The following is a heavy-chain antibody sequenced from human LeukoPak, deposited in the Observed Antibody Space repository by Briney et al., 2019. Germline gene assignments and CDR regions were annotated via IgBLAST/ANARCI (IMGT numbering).Heavy chain of an antibody. V-gene: IGHV3-64*01. CDR3: ARQVAAAAYFDY. CDR2: ISSNGGGT. CDR1: GFTFRSYA. Sequence: PGGSLRLSCAASGFTFRSYAMNWVRQAPGKGLEYVSAISSNGGGTYYANSVKGRFTISRDNSKNTLYLQMGSLRAEDMAVYYCARQVAAAAYFDYWGQGTLVTVSS. D-gene: IGHD6-13*01. J-gene: IGHJ4*02.